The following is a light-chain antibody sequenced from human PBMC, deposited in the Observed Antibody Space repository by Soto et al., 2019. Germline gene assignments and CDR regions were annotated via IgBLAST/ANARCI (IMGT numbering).Light chain of an antibody. J-gene: IGKJ5*01. Sequence: EIVMTPSPDTLSVSQGERATPYCRASQRISSNLAWYQQKPGQAPRLLIYGASTRATGVPDRFSGSGSGTDFTLAIRRLEPEDSAVYYCQQYGGSPSITFGQGTRLEIK. V-gene: IGKV3-20*01. CDR1: QRISSN. CDR3: QQYGGSPSIT. CDR2: GAS.